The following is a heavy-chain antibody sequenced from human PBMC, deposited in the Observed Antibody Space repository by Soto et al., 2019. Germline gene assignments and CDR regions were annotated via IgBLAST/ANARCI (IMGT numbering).Heavy chain of an antibody. Sequence: GGSLRLSCAASGFTFSDFYMTWIRQAPGKGLEWLSYISSSGTSIYYADSVKGRFSISRDNAKNSLYLQMNGLRVEDTAMYYCARVMRYYDVLTGSYNYYYCYMDVWGKGTTVTVSS. V-gene: IGHV3-11*01. CDR2: ISSSGTSI. D-gene: IGHD3-9*01. CDR3: ARVMRYYDVLTGSYNYYYCYMDV. J-gene: IGHJ6*03. CDR1: GFTFSDFY.